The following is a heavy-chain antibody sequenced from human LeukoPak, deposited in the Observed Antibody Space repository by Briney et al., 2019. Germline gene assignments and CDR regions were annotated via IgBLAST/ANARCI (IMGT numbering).Heavy chain of an antibody. CDR1: GVTFSNAW. D-gene: IGHD3-10*01. CDR3: PTESLWFGELFYYFDY. J-gene: IGHJ4*02. V-gene: IGHV3-15*01. CDR2: IKSKTDGGTT. Sequence: PGGSLRLSCAASGVTFSNAWVSWVRQAPGKGLEWVGRIKSKTDGGTTDYAAPVKGRFTISRDDSKNTLYLQMNSLKTEDTAVYYCPTESLWFGELFYYFDYWGQGTLVTVSS.